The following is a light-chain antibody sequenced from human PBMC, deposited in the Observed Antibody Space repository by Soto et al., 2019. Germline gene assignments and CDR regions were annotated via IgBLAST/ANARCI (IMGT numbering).Light chain of an antibody. CDR3: QQYGSSPHT. J-gene: IGKJ2*01. CDR2: GAS. Sequence: EIELTQSPSTLSLSLGDRATLSCRASQSVSSSFLSWYQQKPDQAPRLLIYGASSRDTVIPARFSGSGSGTDFTLTISRLEPDDFAAYYCQQYGSSPHTFGQGTKLEIK. CDR1: QSVSSSF. V-gene: IGKV3-20*01.